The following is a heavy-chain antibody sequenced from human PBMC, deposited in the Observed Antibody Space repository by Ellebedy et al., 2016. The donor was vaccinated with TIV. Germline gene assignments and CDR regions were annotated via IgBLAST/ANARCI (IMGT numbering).Heavy chain of an antibody. D-gene: IGHD4-17*01. Sequence: MPSETLSLTCTVSGCSISGYYWSWIRQPPGKGLDWIVDIYYSGSTNYNPSLKSRVTMSVDTSKTQFSLNLSSVTAADTAVYYCERADYGDYGAYYYGLDVWGQGTTVTVSS. CDR2: IYYSGST. J-gene: IGHJ6*02. CDR3: ERADYGDYGAYYYGLDV. CDR1: GCSISGYY. V-gene: IGHV4-59*01.